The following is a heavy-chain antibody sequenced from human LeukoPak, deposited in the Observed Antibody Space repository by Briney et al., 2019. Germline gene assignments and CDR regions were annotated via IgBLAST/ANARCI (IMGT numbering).Heavy chain of an antibody. CDR2: ISGSGGTK. D-gene: IGHD5-24*01. V-gene: IGHV3-23*01. Sequence: PGGSLRLSCAASGFTFSGYAMSWVRQAPGKGLEWVSAISGSGGTKFYADSVKGRFTISRDNSKNTLYLQVSSLRAADTAVYYCAKVQEMNTILPPFHYWGQGTLVAVSS. CDR3: AKVQEMNTILPPFHY. J-gene: IGHJ4*02. CDR1: GFTFSGYA.